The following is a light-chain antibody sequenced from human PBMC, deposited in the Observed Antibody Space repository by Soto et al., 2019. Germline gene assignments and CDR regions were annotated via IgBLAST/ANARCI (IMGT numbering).Light chain of an antibody. V-gene: IGKV1-9*01. CDR3: QQLNSYPLT. CDR2: TAS. CDR1: QGINSY. Sequence: DIQLTQSPSFLSASVGYRVTVTCRASQGINSYLAWYQQKPGKAPKLLIYTASTLPSGVPSRFSGSGSGTEFTLTITSLQPEDFAAYYCQQLNSYPLTFGGGTRLEIK. J-gene: IGKJ5*01.